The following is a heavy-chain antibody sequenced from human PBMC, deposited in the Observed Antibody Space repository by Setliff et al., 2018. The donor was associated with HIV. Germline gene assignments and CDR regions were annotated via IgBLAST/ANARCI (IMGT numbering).Heavy chain of an antibody. D-gene: IGHD3-10*01. V-gene: IGHV3-7*03. CDR3: ARALQGSRRDPDY. Sequence: PGGSLRLSCAASGFTLSGYWMNWVCQAPGKGLEWVANIKQDGSEKYYIDSVKGRFTISRDNAKNSLYLQMNSLRAEDTALYYCARALQGSRRDPDYWGQGTLVTVSS. J-gene: IGHJ4*02. CDR1: GFTLSGYW. CDR2: IKQDGSEK.